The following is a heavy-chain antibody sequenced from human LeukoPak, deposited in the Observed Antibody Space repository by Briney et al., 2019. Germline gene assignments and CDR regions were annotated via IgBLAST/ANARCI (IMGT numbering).Heavy chain of an antibody. CDR1: GYTFTSYD. V-gene: IGHV1-8*01. CDR3: ARIDHVWAISDY. CDR2: MNPNSGNT. D-gene: IGHD3-16*01. Sequence: GASVKVSCKASGYTFTSYDINWVRQATGQGLEWMGWMNPNSGNTGYAQKFQGRVTMTRNTSISTAYMELSSLRSEDTAVYYCARIDHVWAISDYWGQGTLVTVSS. J-gene: IGHJ4*02.